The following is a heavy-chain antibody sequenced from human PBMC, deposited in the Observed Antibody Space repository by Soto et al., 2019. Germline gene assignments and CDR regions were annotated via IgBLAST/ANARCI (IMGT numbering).Heavy chain of an antibody. Sequence: GGSLRLSCAASGFTFSSYAMSWVRQAPGEGLEWVSAISGSGGSTYYADSVKGRFTISRDNSKNTLYLQMNSLRAEDTAVYYCASIAVAGSSKNYWGQGTLVTVSS. D-gene: IGHD6-19*01. J-gene: IGHJ4*02. CDR2: ISGSGGST. CDR3: ASIAVAGSSKNY. V-gene: IGHV3-23*01. CDR1: GFTFSSYA.